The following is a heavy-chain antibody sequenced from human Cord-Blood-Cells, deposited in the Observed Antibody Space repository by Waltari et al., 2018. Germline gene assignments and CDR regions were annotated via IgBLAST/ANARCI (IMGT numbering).Heavy chain of an antibody. CDR3: ARVARGPEIDY. CDR1: VGSIRSGGYY. V-gene: IGHV4-31*03. D-gene: IGHD3-10*01. J-gene: IGHJ4*02. CDR2: IYYSGST. Sequence: QVQLQESGPGLVKPSQTLYLTCTFSVGSIRSGGYYWAWMRQNPGTGREGIGYIYYSGSTYYNPSLKSRDTISVDTSKNQFSLKLSSVTAADTAVYYCARVARGPEIDYWGQGTLVTVSS.